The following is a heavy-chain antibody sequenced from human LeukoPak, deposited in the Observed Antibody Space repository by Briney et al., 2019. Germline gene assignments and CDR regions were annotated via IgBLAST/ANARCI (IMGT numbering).Heavy chain of an antibody. J-gene: IGHJ4*02. CDR1: GGSIGTYY. CDR2: ISYSGST. CDR3: ARATSGYFFDY. D-gene: IGHD3-22*01. Sequence: PSETLSLTCTVCGGSIGTYYWNWIRQPPGKGLEWIGYISYSGSTNYNPSLKSRVTISVDTSNNQFSLKLSSVTAADTAVYFCARATSGYFFDYWDQGTLVTVSS. V-gene: IGHV4-59*01.